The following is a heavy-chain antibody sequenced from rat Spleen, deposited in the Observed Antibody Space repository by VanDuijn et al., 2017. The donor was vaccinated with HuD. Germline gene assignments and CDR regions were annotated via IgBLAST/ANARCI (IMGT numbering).Heavy chain of an antibody. V-gene: IGHV5-29*01. CDR3: ARHPGVTPYWCFDL. J-gene: IGHJ1*01. CDR2: IIYDGSST. CDR1: GFTFSNYG. D-gene: IGHD1-4*01. Sequence: EVQLVESGGGLVQPGRSMKLSCAASGFTFSNYGMAWVCQAPTKGLEWVATIIYDGSSTYYRDSVRGRFTISRDNAKSTLYLQMDSLRSEDTATFYCARHPGVTPYWCFDLWGPGTMVTVSS.